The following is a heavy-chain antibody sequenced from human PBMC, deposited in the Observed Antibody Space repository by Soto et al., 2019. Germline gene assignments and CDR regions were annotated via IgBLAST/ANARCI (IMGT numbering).Heavy chain of an antibody. CDR3: ARDAIFQDYGDHEYNWFDP. CDR1: GGSISSGDYY. CDR2: IYYSGST. J-gene: IGHJ5*02. D-gene: IGHD4-17*01. Sequence: QVQLQESGPGLVKPSQTLSLTCTVSGGSISSGDYYWSWIRQPPGKGLEWIGYIYYSGSTYYNPSLKSRVTISVDTSKNQFSLKLSSVTAADTAVYYCARDAIFQDYGDHEYNWFDPWGQGTLVTVSS. V-gene: IGHV4-30-4*01.